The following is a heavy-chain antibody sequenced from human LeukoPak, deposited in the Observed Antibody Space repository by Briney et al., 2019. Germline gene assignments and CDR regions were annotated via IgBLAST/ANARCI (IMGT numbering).Heavy chain of an antibody. CDR2: IYTSGST. Sequence: SETLSLTCTVSGGSISSYYWSWIRQPAGKGLEWIGRIYTSGSTNYNPSLKSRVTMSVDTSKSQFSLKLSSVTAADTAVYYCARDSSTRPYYYDSSGYSDAFDIWGQGTMVTVSS. CDR3: ARDSSTRPYYYDSSGYSDAFDI. J-gene: IGHJ3*02. V-gene: IGHV4-4*07. D-gene: IGHD3-22*01. CDR1: GGSISSYY.